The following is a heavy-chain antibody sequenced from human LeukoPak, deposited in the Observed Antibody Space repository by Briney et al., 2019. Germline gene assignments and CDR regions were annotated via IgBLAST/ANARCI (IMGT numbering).Heavy chain of an antibody. CDR3: ARAISYDFWSGYYHAPGY. CDR1: GFTFTTYW. J-gene: IGHJ4*02. D-gene: IGHD3-3*01. V-gene: IGHV3-48*04. CDR2: ISSSGSTI. Sequence: GGSLRLSCAASGFTFTTYWMMWVRRAPGKGLEWVSYISSSGSTIYYADSVKGRFTISRDNAKNSLYLQMNSLRAEDTAVYYCARAISYDFWSGYYHAPGYWGQGTLVTVSS.